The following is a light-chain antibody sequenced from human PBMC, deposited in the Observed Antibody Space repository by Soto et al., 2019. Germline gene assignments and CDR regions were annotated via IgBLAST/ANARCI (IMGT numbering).Light chain of an antibody. Sequence: IQLTQSPSSLSASLGDRVTITCRASQDIAMELSWYQQKPGEAPKLLIYAASTLHGGVPSRFSGSGSGTDFALTITSLQAEDFATYYCQQLRSYPSTFGGGTKV. V-gene: IGKV1-9*01. CDR1: QDIAME. J-gene: IGKJ4*01. CDR3: QQLRSYPST. CDR2: AAS.